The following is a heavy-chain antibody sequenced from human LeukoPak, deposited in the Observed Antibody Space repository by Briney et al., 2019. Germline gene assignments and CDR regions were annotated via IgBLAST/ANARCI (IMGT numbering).Heavy chain of an antibody. V-gene: IGHV4-34*01. J-gene: IGHJ2*01. D-gene: IGHD5-24*01. Sequence: PSETLSLTCAVYGGSFSGYYWSWIRQPPGKGLEWIGEINHSGSTNYNPSLKSRVTISVDTSKNQFSLKLSSVTAADTAVYYCARGCRDGYSNYWYFDLWGRGTLVTVSS. CDR1: GGSFSGYY. CDR2: INHSGST. CDR3: ARGCRDGYSNYWYFDL.